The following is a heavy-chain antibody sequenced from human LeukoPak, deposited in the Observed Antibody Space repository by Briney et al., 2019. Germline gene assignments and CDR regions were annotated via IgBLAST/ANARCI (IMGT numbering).Heavy chain of an antibody. CDR3: AKSVASDAY. Sequence: GSLRLSCAASGFTFSSYSMNWVRQAPGKGLEWVSYISSSSSTIYYADSVKGRFTISRDNAKNSLYLQMNSLRPEDTAVYYCAKSVASDAYWGQGTVVTVSS. V-gene: IGHV3-48*01. CDR2: ISSSSSTI. J-gene: IGHJ4*02. D-gene: IGHD5-12*01. CDR1: GFTFSSYS.